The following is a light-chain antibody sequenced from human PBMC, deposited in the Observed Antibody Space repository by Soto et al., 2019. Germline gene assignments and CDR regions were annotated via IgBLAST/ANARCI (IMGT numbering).Light chain of an antibody. CDR1: QSVTSS. V-gene: IGKV3-11*01. Sequence: IVLTQSPAILSLSPGERATLSCRASQSVTSSLDWYQQRPGQAPRLLIYDASNRATGIPARFSGSGSGTDFTLTISSLEPEDFAVYYCQQRRNWPPLTFGGGTKVEIK. J-gene: IGKJ4*01. CDR2: DAS. CDR3: QQRRNWPPLT.